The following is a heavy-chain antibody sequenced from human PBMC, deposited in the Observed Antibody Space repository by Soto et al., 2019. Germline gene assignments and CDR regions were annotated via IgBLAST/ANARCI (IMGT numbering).Heavy chain of an antibody. Sequence: ASVKVSCKASGYTFTSYGISWVRQAPGQGLEWMGWISAYNGNTNYAQKLQGRVTMTTDTSTSTAYMELRSLRSAADTARYYCARMYSSGSGWFHPWGQGTLVTVSS. CDR1: GYTFTSYG. CDR3: ARMYSSGSGWFHP. D-gene: IGHD6-19*01. CDR2: ISAYNGNT. J-gene: IGHJ5*02. V-gene: IGHV1-18*01.